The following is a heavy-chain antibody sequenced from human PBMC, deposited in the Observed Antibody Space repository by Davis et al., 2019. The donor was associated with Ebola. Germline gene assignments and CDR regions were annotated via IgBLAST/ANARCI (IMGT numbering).Heavy chain of an antibody. CDR3: LTEPSHTRGRFLDYGAFDI. CDR1: GFTFSDAW. V-gene: IGHV3-15*01. D-gene: IGHD3-3*01. Sequence: GESLKISCAASGFTFSDAWMTWVRQAPGKGLEWVGRIKSRADGETTDYAKAVKGTFTISRDDSKDTLYLQMNSLNTEDTAVYYCLTEPSHTRGRFLDYGAFDIWGQGTMVTVSS. CDR2: IKSRADGETT. J-gene: IGHJ3*02.